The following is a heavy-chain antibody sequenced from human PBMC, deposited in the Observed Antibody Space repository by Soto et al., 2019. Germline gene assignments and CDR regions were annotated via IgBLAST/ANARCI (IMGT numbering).Heavy chain of an antibody. J-gene: IGHJ6*02. CDR2: IYTSGST. Sequence: SETLSLTCTVSGGSISSYYWSWIRQPAVKVLEWIGRIYTSGSTNYNPSLKSRVTMSVDTSKNQFSLKLSSVTAADTAVYYCARDRYDFWSGYYPSYYYYYGMDVWGQGTTVTAP. D-gene: IGHD3-3*01. CDR1: GGSISSYY. CDR3: ARDRYDFWSGYYPSYYYYYGMDV. V-gene: IGHV4-4*07.